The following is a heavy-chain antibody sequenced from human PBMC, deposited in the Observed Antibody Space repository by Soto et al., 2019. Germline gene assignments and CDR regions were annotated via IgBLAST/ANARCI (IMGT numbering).Heavy chain of an antibody. V-gene: IGHV4-59*01. Sequence: QVQLQESGPGLVKPSETLSLTCSVAGGSLGSYYWGWIRQSPGKRLEWIAYIYDSGTTIYNPSLKSRATISVDTSKNQFSLNLTSVTAADTAVYYCARGAMFWFDPWGQGTLVSVSS. CDR1: GGSLGSYY. J-gene: IGHJ5*02. D-gene: IGHD3-10*02. CDR3: ARGAMFWFDP. CDR2: IYDSGTT.